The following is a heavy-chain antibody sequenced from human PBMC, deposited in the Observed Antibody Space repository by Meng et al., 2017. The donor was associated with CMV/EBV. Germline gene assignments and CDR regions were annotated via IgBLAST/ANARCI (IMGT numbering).Heavy chain of an antibody. J-gene: IGHJ4*02. CDR2: IYYSGST. Sequence: QLQLQESGPGLVKPSEALSLTCTVAVGSISSSRYYWGWIRQPPGKGLEWIGSIYYSGSTYYNPSLKSRVTISVDTSKNQFSLKLSSVTAADTAVYYCARDNRRGGVDYWGQGTLATVSS. CDR1: VGSISSSRYY. D-gene: IGHD3-3*01. V-gene: IGHV4-39*07. CDR3: ARDNRRGGVDY.